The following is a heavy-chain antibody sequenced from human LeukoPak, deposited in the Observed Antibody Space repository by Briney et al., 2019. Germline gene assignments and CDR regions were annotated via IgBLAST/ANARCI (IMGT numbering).Heavy chain of an antibody. J-gene: IGHJ4*02. D-gene: IGHD2-8*01. CDR3: AKVSGYCTNGVCYTHDY. CDR2: LSGSGGSI. CDR1: GFSFSSYA. V-gene: IGHV3-23*01. Sequence: GGSLRLSCAASGFSFSSYAMSWVRQAPGKGLEWVSTLSGSGGSIYYADSVKGRFIISRDNSKTTLYLQMNSLRAEDTAVYYCAKVSGYCTNGVCYTHDYWGQGTLVAVSS.